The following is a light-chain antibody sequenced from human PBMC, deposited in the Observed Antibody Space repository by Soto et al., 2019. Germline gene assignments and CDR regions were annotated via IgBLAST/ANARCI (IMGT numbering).Light chain of an antibody. V-gene: IGKV2-40*01. CDR1: QTLLDSDDGNTY. CDR3: MQRKEFPWT. CDR2: GIS. J-gene: IGKJ1*01. Sequence: DIVMTQTPLSLPVTPGEPASISCRSSQTLLDSDDGNTYLDWYLQKPGQSPQLLIYGISSRASGVPDRFSGSGSRTDFTLKISRVEAGDVGVFYCMQRKEFPWTFGQGTKVEIK.